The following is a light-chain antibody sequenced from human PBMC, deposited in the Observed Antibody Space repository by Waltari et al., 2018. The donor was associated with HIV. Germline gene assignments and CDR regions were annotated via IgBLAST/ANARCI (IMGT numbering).Light chain of an antibody. CDR2: GQN. J-gene: IGLJ3*02. CDR1: SLRTYS. V-gene: IGLV3-19*01. Sequence: SSELTQDPAVSVALGQPVRITCRGDSLRTYSGRWDQTKPGQAPILVIYGQNCRPPGIPERFSGSNSENTASLIITGAQADDEADYYCNSRDTSGNRLLFGGGTKLTVI. CDR3: NSRDTSGNRLL.